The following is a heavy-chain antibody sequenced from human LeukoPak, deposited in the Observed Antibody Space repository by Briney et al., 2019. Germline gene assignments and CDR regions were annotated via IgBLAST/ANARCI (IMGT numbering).Heavy chain of an antibody. CDR3: ARDRGIQLFDYYYMDV. J-gene: IGHJ6*03. Sequence: PSETLSLTCTVSGGSISSGGYYWSWIRQPPGKGLEWIGYIYHSGSTYYNPSLKSRVTISVDRSKNQFSLKLSSVTAADTAVYYCARDRGIQLFDYYYMDVWGKGTTVTVSS. CDR1: GGSISSGGYY. D-gene: IGHD5-18*01. CDR2: IYHSGST. V-gene: IGHV4-30-2*01.